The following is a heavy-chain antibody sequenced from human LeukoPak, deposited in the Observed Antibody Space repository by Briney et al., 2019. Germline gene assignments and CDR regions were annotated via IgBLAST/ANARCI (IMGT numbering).Heavy chain of an antibody. D-gene: IGHD5-24*01. CDR2: IYPGDSDT. CDR3: ARLKDDYIIDS. Sequence: GESLKISCKGSGYTFTSYWIGWVRQMPGKGLEWMGIIYPGDSDTRYSPSFQGQVTISADKSISTAYLQWSNLKASDTSMYYCARLKDDYIIDSWGQGTLVTVSS. J-gene: IGHJ5*01. V-gene: IGHV5-51*01. CDR1: GYTFTSYW.